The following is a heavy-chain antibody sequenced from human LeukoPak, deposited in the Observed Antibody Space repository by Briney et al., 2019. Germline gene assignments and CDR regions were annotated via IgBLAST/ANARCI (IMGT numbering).Heavy chain of an antibody. V-gene: IGHV3-30*02. CDR3: AKDSSVGYSDWLAPGGDPYYMDV. Sequence: GGSLRLSCAASGFTFSSYGMHWVRQAPGKGLEWVAFIRYDGSNKSYADSVKGRFTISRDNSKNTLYLQMNSLRAEDTAVYYCAKDSSVGYSDWLAPGGDPYYMDVWGKGTTVTSSS. J-gene: IGHJ6*03. CDR2: IRYDGSNK. CDR1: GFTFSSYG. D-gene: IGHD3-9*01.